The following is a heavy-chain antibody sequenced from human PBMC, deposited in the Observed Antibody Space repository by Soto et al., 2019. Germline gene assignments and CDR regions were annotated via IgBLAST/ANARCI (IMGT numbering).Heavy chain of an antibody. Sequence: QVQLVQSGAEVKKPGSSVKVSCKASGGTCSSYAISWVRQAPGQGLEWMGGIIPIFGTANYSQKFQGRVTITADESTSTAYMELSSLSSEDTAVYYCATFDYSKGRTAADYWGQGTLVTVSS. CDR1: GGTCSSYA. D-gene: IGHD4-4*01. V-gene: IGHV1-69*01. CDR3: ATFDYSKGRTAADY. CDR2: IIPIFGTA. J-gene: IGHJ4*02.